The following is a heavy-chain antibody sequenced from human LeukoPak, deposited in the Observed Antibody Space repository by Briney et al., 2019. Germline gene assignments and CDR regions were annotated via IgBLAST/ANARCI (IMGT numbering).Heavy chain of an antibody. Sequence: GASVKVSCKASGGSLNTFAINWGGKAPGKGLEWWGRIIPSLEIVNYARKFQGRVTITADTSTNTAYMHLSSLKGDDTAIFYCAKVLWFGEAYYHYGMDVWGQGTTVSVTS. CDR3: AKVLWFGEAYYHYGMDV. CDR1: GGSLNTFA. V-gene: IGHV1-69*04. J-gene: IGHJ6*02. CDR2: IIPSLEIV. D-gene: IGHD3-10*01.